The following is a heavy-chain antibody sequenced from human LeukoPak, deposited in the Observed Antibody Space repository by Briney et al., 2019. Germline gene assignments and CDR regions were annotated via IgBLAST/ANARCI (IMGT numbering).Heavy chain of an antibody. CDR2: INHSGST. D-gene: IGHD2-15*01. Sequence: PSETLSLTGAAYGGSFSGYYCSWIRQPPRNGLQWIGEINHSGSTNYNPSLKSRVTISVDTSKNQFSLKLSSVTAADTAVYYCARNDCSGGSCYPPASWGQGTLVTVSS. CDR3: ARNDCSGGSCYPPAS. V-gene: IGHV4-34*01. J-gene: IGHJ5*02. CDR1: GGSFSGYY.